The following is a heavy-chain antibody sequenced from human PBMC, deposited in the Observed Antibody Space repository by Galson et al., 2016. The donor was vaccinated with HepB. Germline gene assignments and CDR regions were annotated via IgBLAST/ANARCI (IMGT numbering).Heavy chain of an antibody. V-gene: IGHV3-7*03. D-gene: IGHD3-22*01. CDR3: ALYYYDSSGFVEYFQQ. Sequence: SLRLSCATSGFTFSSVWMSWVRQAPGKGLEWVANIKPDGSEKYYVDSLKGRVTISRDNAKNSLYLQMNSLRAEDTAVYYCALYYYDSSGFVEYFQQWGQGTRVTVSS. CDR2: IKPDGSEK. CDR1: GFTFSSVW. J-gene: IGHJ1*01.